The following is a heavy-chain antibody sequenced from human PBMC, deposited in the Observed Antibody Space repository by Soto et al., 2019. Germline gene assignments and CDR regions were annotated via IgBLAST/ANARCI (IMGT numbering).Heavy chain of an antibody. V-gene: IGHV4-4*02. J-gene: IGHJ4*01. CDR3: ARSPRSISTGGIDF. D-gene: IGHD1-1*01. CDR2: IYHTGST. Sequence: SETLSLTCAVSGSSISSTNLWTWVRQPPGKGLEWIGEIYHTGSTTFNPSLKSRVTISVDKSKNHFSLKVSSVTAADTAVYFCARSPRSISTGGIDFWGQGILVTVSS. CDR1: GSSISSTNL.